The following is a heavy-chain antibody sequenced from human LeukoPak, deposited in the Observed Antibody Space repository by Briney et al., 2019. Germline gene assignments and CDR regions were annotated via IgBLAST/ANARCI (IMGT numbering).Heavy chain of an antibody. D-gene: IGHD6-13*01. J-gene: IGHJ4*02. CDR2: IYYSGST. CDR3: ARLGSSWAFDY. Sequence: SETLSLTCTVSGGSISSSSYYWGWIRQPPGKGLEWIGSIYYSGSTYYNPSLKSRVTISVDTSKNQFSLKLSSVTAADTAVCYCARLGSSWAFDYWGQGTLVTVSS. V-gene: IGHV4-39*01. CDR1: GGSISSSSYY.